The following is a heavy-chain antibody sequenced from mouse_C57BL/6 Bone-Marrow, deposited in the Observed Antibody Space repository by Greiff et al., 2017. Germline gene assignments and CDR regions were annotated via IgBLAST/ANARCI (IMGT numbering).Heavy chain of an antibody. CDR3: ARDYGSSFYWYFDV. J-gene: IGHJ1*03. D-gene: IGHD1-1*01. CDR2: ISSGSSTI. Sequence: DVKLVESGGGLVKPGGSLKLSCAASGFTFSDSGMHWVRQAPEKGLEWVAYISSGSSTIYYADTVKGRFTISRDNAKNTLFLQMTSLRSEDTAMYYCARDYGSSFYWYFDVWGTGTTVTVSS. V-gene: IGHV5-17*01. CDR1: GFTFSDSG.